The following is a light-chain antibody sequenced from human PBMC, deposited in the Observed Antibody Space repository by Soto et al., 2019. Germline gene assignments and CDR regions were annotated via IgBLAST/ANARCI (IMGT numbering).Light chain of an antibody. CDR2: GAS. J-gene: IGKJ5*01. Sequence: EIVLTQSRGTLPLSPGETATHACRASQSVSSNNLAWYHQNPGRTPRLLIYGASSRATGIPDRFSGSGSGTDFTLTISRLEPEDFAVYYCQQYDNSITFGQGTRLEIE. V-gene: IGKV3-20*01. CDR1: QSVSSNN. CDR3: QQYDNSIT.